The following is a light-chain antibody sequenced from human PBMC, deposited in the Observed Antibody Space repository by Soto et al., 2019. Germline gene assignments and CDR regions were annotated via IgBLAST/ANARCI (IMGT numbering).Light chain of an antibody. J-gene: IGKJ1*01. CDR1: QSVSNW. Sequence: DILMTQSPSALSASVGDRVTITCRASQSVSNWLAWYRQKPGEAPKLLIYEGSTLERGVPPRFSGSGSGTEFTLTISSQQPDDFATFYCQQYGTYSRTFGQGTKVEVK. CDR2: EGS. V-gene: IGKV1-5*03. CDR3: QQYGTYSRT.